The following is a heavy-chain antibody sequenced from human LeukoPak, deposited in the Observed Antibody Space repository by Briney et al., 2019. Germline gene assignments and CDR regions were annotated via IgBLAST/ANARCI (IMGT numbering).Heavy chain of an antibody. D-gene: IGHD6-19*01. CDR3: ARVTGQWLVY. CDR2: IIPILGIA. J-gene: IGHJ4*02. Sequence: ASVKVSCKASGGTFSSYAISWVRQAPGQGLEWMERIIPILGIANYAQKFQGRVTITADKSTSTAYMELSSLRSEDTAVYYCARVTGQWLVYWGQGTLVTVSS. V-gene: IGHV1-69*04. CDR1: GGTFSSYA.